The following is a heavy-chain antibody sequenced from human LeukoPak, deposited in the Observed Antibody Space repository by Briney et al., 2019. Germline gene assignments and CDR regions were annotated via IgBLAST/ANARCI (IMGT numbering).Heavy chain of an antibody. J-gene: IGHJ5*02. CDR2: INHSGST. CDR1: GYFINNGYY. CDR3: ARVVRGVPNWFDP. D-gene: IGHD3-10*01. Sequence: PSETLSLTCTVSGYFINNGYYWGWIRQPPGKGLEWIGEINHSGSTNYNPSLKSRVTISVDTSKNQFSLKLRSVTAADTAVYYCARVVRGVPNWFDPWGQGTLVTVSS. V-gene: IGHV4-38-2*02.